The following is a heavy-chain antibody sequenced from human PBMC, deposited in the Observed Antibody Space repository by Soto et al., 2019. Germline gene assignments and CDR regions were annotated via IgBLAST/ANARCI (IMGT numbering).Heavy chain of an antibody. V-gene: IGHV3-30-3*01. CDR2: ISFDGSKK. CDR3: ARDLAAYDILTGPGY. Sequence: GGSLRLSCTASGFTFSSYTMHWVRQAPGKGLEWVALISFDGSKKYYADSVKGRFTISRDNAKNSLYLQMNSLRAEDTAVYYCARDLAAYDILTGPGYWGQGTLVTVSS. J-gene: IGHJ4*02. CDR1: GFTFSSYT. D-gene: IGHD3-9*01.